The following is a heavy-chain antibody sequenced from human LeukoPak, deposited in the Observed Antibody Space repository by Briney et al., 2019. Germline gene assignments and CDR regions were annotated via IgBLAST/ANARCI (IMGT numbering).Heavy chain of an antibody. Sequence: GGSLRLSCAASGFTFSSYRMNWVRQAPGKGLEWVSSISSSSSYIYYADSVKGRFTISRDNAKNSLYLQMNSLRAEDTAVYYCARAFIAVAGFDYWGQGTLVTVSS. J-gene: IGHJ4*02. CDR3: ARAFIAVAGFDY. CDR1: GFTFSSYR. CDR2: ISSSSSYI. V-gene: IGHV3-21*01. D-gene: IGHD6-19*01.